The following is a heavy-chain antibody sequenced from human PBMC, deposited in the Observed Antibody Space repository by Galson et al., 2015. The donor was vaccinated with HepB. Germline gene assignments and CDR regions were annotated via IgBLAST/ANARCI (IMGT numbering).Heavy chain of an antibody. D-gene: IGHD3-22*01. Sequence: SVKVSCKASGVTFSSYAISWLRQAPGQGLEWVGGIIPLFGSPYYAQKLQGRVTITADESTSATYMELSSLRSEDTALYYCARQYDTSGYYAYWGQGTLVTVSS. CDR3: ARQYDTSGYYAY. CDR2: IIPLFGSP. J-gene: IGHJ4*02. V-gene: IGHV1-69*13. CDR1: GVTFSSYA.